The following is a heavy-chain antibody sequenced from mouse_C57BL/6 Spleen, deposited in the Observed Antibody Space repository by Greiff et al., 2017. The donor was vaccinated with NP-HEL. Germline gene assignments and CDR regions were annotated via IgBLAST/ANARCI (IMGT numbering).Heavy chain of an antibody. D-gene: IGHD1-1*01. V-gene: IGHV1-50*01. J-gene: IGHJ3*01. CDR2: IDPSDSYT. CDR3: ARAGTTVVATRAWFAY. CDR1: GYTFTSYW. Sequence: QVQLQQPGAELVKPGASVKLSCKASGYTFTSYWMQWVKQRPGQGLEWIGEIDPSDSYTNYNQKFKGKATLTVDTSSSTAYMQLSSLTSEDSAVYYCARAGTTVVATRAWFAYWGQGTLVTVSA.